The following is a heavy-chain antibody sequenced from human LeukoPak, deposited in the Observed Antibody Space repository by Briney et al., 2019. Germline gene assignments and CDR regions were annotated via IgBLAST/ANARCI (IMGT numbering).Heavy chain of an antibody. CDR1: GFTFSSYS. CDR2: ISSSSSYI. Sequence: GGSLRLSCAASGFTFSSYSMNWVRQAPGKGLEWVSSISSSSSYIYYADSVKGRFTISRDNAKNSLYLQMYSLRAEDTAVYYCARSQKSGYFDYWGQGTLVTVSS. D-gene: IGHD3-3*01. CDR3: ARSQKSGYFDY. J-gene: IGHJ4*02. V-gene: IGHV3-21*01.